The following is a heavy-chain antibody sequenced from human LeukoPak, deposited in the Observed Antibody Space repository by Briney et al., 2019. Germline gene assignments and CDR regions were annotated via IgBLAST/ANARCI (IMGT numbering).Heavy chain of an antibody. D-gene: IGHD3-22*01. V-gene: IGHV3-48*02. J-gene: IGHJ4*01. CDR2: ISSSSSTI. Sequence: GGSLRLSCAASGFTFSSYSMNLVRQAPGKGLEWVSYISSSSSTIYYADSVKGRFTISRDNAKNSLYLQMNSLRDEDTAVYYCASEKYYYDSSGYYSSAFDYWGQGTLVTVSS. CDR3: ASEKYYYDSSGYYSSAFDY. CDR1: GFTFSSYS.